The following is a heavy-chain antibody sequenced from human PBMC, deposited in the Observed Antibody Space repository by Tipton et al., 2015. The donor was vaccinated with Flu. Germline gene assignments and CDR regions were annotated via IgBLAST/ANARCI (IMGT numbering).Heavy chain of an antibody. Sequence: QLVQSGAGVKKPGESLKTSCKDSKYSFTSYWIGWVRQMPGKGLEWMGIIYPDDSDTRYSPSFQGQVTISADKSSSTAYLQWSSLKASDTAIYYCARQDCSSGTCYIDYWGQGTLITVSS. CDR2: IYPDDSDT. CDR3: ARQDCSSGTCYIDY. D-gene: IGHD2-2*02. J-gene: IGHJ4*02. V-gene: IGHV5-51*01. CDR1: KYSFTSYW.